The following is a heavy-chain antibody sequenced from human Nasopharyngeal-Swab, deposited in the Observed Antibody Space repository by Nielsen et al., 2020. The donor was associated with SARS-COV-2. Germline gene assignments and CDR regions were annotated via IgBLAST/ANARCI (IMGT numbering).Heavy chain of an antibody. D-gene: IGHD1-26*01. Sequence: GESLKISCTTSGFTFGDYAMSWFRQAPGKGLEWVGLIRSKTYGGAPEYAASVKGRFTISRDGAESIAYLQMNRLETEDTGVYYCSRSVGSFYGQGAFDIWGQGTMVTVSS. CDR3: SRSVGSFYGQGAFDI. CDR2: IRSKTYGGAP. CDR1: GFTFGDYA. J-gene: IGHJ3*02. V-gene: IGHV3-49*01.